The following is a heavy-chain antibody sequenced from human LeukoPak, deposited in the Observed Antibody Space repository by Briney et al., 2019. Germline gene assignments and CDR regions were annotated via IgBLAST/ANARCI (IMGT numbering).Heavy chain of an antibody. V-gene: IGHV4-34*01. CDR3: ARAGKMTTVTTFDY. Sequence: TASETLSLTCAVYGGSFSGYYWSWIRQPPGKGLEWIGEINHSGSTNYNPSLKSRVTISVDTSKNQFSLKLSSVTAADTAVYYCARAGKMTTVTTFDYWGQGTLVTVSP. J-gene: IGHJ4*02. D-gene: IGHD4-17*01. CDR2: INHSGST. CDR1: GGSFSGYY.